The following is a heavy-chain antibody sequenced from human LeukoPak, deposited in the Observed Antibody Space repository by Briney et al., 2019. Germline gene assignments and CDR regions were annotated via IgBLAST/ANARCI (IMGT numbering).Heavy chain of an antibody. Sequence: SGTLSLTCTVSGGSISSSSYYWGWIRQPPGKGLEWIGSIYYSGSTYYNPSLKSRVTISVDTSKNQFSLKLSSVTAADTAVYYCARDSNSGYYQYWGQGTLVTVSS. D-gene: IGHD3-22*01. CDR1: GGSISSSSYY. CDR2: IYYSGST. CDR3: ARDSNSGYYQY. V-gene: IGHV4-39*07. J-gene: IGHJ4*02.